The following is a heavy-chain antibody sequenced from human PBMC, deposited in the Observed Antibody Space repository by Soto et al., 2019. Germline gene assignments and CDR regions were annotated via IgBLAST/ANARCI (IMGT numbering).Heavy chain of an antibody. D-gene: IGHD6-13*01. CDR2: VYRTGST. CDR1: GGSISTSNW. Sequence: QVQLQESGPGLVKPSGTLSLTCAVSGGSISTSNWWSWVRQPPGKGLEWIGEVYRTGSTNYNPSLENRLTISVDKSKNQFSRKLTSVTAADTAVYYCARARATMAAAAIFDCWGQGTLVTVSS. J-gene: IGHJ4*02. V-gene: IGHV4-4*02. CDR3: ARARATMAAAAIFDC.